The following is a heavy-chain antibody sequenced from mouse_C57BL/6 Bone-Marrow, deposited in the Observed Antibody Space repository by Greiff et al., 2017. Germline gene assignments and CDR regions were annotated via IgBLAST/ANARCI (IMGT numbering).Heavy chain of an antibody. CDR1: GYSITSGYY. D-gene: IGHD2-1*01. CDR3: AREGYYGNYNWYFDV. CDR2: ISYDGSN. J-gene: IGHJ1*03. Sequence: DVQLQESGPGLVKPSQSLSLTCSVTGYSITSGYYWNWIRQFPGNKLEWMGYISYDGSNNYNPSLKNRISITRDTSKNQFFLKLNSVTTEDTATYYCAREGYYGNYNWYFDVWGTGTTVTVSS. V-gene: IGHV3-6*01.